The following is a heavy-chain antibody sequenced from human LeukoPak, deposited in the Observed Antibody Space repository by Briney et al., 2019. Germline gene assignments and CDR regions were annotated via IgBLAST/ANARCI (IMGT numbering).Heavy chain of an antibody. J-gene: IGHJ4*02. D-gene: IGHD6-13*01. CDR1: GGSLSRYY. V-gene: IGHV4-59*08. Sequence: SETLSLTCTVSGGSLSRYYWSWLRQPPGKGLEWIGYIYYSGSTNHNPSLKSRVTISVDTSKNQFSLKLSSVTAADTAVYYCLGSSLRLGVYWGQGTLVTVSS. CDR2: IYYSGST. CDR3: LGSSLRLGVY.